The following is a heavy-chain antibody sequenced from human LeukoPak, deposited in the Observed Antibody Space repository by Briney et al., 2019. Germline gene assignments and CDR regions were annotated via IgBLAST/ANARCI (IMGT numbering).Heavy chain of an antibody. CDR3: TRGPEIVTGAFDI. D-gene: IGHD2-15*01. CDR2: TYYRSKWSY. V-gene: IGHV6-1*01. J-gene: IGHJ3*02. Sequence: SQTLSLTCAISGNSVSSNSATWNWIRQSPSRGLEWLGRTYYRSKWSYDYAVSVKSRVTINPDTSKNQFSLQLNSVTPEDTAVYYCTRGPEIVTGAFDIWGQGTVVTVSS. CDR1: GNSVSSNSAT.